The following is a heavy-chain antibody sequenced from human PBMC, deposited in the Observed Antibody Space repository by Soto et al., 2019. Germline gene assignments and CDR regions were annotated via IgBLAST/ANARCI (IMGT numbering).Heavy chain of an antibody. Sequence: ASVKVSCKASGGTFSTYTMTWVRQAPGQGLEWMGGIIPLFGTANYAQKFQGRVTITADESTSTVYMELSSLRSEDTAVYYCARSQDSSGYWNNCFDPWGQGTLVTVSS. CDR2: IIPLFGTA. CDR1: GGTFSTYT. CDR3: ARSQDSSGYWNNCFDP. D-gene: IGHD3-22*01. V-gene: IGHV1-69*13. J-gene: IGHJ5*02.